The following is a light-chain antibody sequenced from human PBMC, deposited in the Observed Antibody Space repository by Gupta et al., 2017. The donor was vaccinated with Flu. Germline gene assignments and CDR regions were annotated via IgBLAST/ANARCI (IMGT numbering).Light chain of an antibody. J-gene: IGKJ4*01. CDR2: DAS. CDR1: QEISNY. Sequence: PPSLSASVGDRVTITCQASQEISNYLNWHQQKPGKAPKLLIYDASILLTGVPPRFSGSGSGTDFTLTISSLQPEDFATYYCQQEPSLPLTFGCGTRVEIK. V-gene: IGKV1-33*01. CDR3: QQEPSLPLT.